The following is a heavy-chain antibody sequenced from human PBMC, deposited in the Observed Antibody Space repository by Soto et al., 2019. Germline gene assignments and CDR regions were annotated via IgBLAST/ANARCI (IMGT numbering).Heavy chain of an antibody. CDR1: GYSFTSYW. V-gene: IGHV5-51*01. CDR2: IYPGDSDT. J-gene: IGHJ6*02. D-gene: IGHD6-13*01. CDR3: ERLFGYISSQNQVNYYYGMDV. Sequence: GESLKISCKGSGYSFTSYWIGWVRQMPGKGLEWMGIIYPGDSDTRYSPSFQGQVTISADKSISTAYLQWSSLKASDTAMYYCERLFGYISSQNQVNYYYGMDVWGQGTTVTVSS.